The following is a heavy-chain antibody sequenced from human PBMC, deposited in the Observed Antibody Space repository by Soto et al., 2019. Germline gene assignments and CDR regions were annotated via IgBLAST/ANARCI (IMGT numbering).Heavy chain of an antibody. Sequence: PSETLSVTCTVSCGSISSYYWSWIRQPPGKGLEWIGYIYYSGSTNYNPSLKSRVTISVDTSKNQFSLKLSSVTAADTAVYYCARVSAQTYYDFWSGQDAFDIWGQGTMVTVSS. V-gene: IGHV4-59*08. CDR2: IYYSGST. CDR3: ARVSAQTYYDFWSGQDAFDI. D-gene: IGHD3-3*01. J-gene: IGHJ3*02. CDR1: CGSISSYY.